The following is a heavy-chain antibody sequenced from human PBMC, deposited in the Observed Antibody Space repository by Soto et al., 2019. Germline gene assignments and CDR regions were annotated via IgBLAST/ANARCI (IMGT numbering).Heavy chain of an antibody. Sequence: QLQLQESGSGLVKPSQTLSLTCAVSGGSISSGGYSWSWIRQPPGKGLEWIGYIYHSGSTYYNPSLKRRVTISVDRSQNQFSLKLSSVTAADTAVSYCAGWWMYATRFDPWGQGTLVTVSS. CDR3: AGWWMYATRFDP. D-gene: IGHD2-8*01. J-gene: IGHJ5*02. CDR1: GGSISSGGYS. CDR2: IYHSGST. V-gene: IGHV4-30-2*01.